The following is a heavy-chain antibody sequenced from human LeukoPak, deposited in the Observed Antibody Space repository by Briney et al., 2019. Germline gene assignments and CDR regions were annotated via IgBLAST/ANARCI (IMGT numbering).Heavy chain of an antibody. CDR1: GYTFTSYG. J-gene: IGHJ5*02. CDR3: ARNGLLWFGELGGGLAP. CDR2: ISTYNGNT. Sequence: ASVRVSCKASGYTFTSYGVSWVRQAPGQGLEWMGRISTYNGNTKYAQKLQGRVTMTTDTSTSTAYMELRSLRSDDTAVYYCARNGLLWFGELGGGLAPWGQGTLVTVSS. V-gene: IGHV1-18*01. D-gene: IGHD3-10*01.